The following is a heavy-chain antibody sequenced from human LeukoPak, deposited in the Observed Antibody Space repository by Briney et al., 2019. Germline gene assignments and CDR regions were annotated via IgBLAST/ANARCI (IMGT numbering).Heavy chain of an antibody. V-gene: IGHV4-4*07. CDR3: ARDWTAIKWGLDY. Sequence: PSETLSLTCTVSGGSIRRYYWSWIRQPAGKGLEWIGRIYTNDNTNYNPSLKSRVTISVDTSKNQFSLKLSSVTAADTAVYYCARDWTAIKWGLDYWGQGTLVTVSS. CDR2: IYTNDNT. J-gene: IGHJ4*02. CDR1: GGSIRRYY. D-gene: IGHD2-21*02.